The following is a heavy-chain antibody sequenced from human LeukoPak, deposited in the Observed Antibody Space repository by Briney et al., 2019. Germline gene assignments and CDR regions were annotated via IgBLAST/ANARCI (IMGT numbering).Heavy chain of an antibody. CDR3: VREDTPATANY. CDR2: ISGDGDIT. Sequence: GGSLRLSCAASGFNFANHAMSWVRQTPGKGLEWVSAISGDGDITYYADSVRGRFTISRDNSKDTLFLQMHSLRPGDTAVYYCVREDTPATANYWGQGTLVAISS. V-gene: IGHV3-23*01. D-gene: IGHD2-21*02. J-gene: IGHJ4*02. CDR1: GFNFANHA.